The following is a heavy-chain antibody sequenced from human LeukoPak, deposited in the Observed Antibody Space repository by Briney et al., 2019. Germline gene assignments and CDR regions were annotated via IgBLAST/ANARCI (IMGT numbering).Heavy chain of an antibody. D-gene: IGHD3-22*01. Sequence: GESLKISCNGSGYSFTSYWIGWVRQMPGKGLEWMGIIYPGDSNTRYGPSFQGQVTISADKSIGTAYLQWSGLKASDTAMYYCARLGYYDSSVDYWGQGTLVTVSS. CDR3: ARLGYYDSSVDY. J-gene: IGHJ4*02. V-gene: IGHV5-51*01. CDR2: IYPGDSNT. CDR1: GYSFTSYW.